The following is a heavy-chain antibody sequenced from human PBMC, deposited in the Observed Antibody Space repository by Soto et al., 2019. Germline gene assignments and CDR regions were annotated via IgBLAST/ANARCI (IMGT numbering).Heavy chain of an antibody. Sequence: PSETLSLTCAVYGGSFSGYYWSWIRQPPGKGLEWIGEINHSGSTNYNPSLKSRVTISVDTSKNQFSLKLSSVTAADTAVYYCARRTSVNSSSWAHWGQGTLVTVSS. D-gene: IGHD6-13*01. CDR2: INHSGST. CDR1: GGSFSGYY. CDR3: ARRTSVNSSSWAH. J-gene: IGHJ4*02. V-gene: IGHV4-34*01.